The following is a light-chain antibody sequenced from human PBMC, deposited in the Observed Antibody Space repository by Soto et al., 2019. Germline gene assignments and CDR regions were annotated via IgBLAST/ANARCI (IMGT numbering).Light chain of an antibody. V-gene: IGKV2-28*01. J-gene: IGKJ1*01. Sequence: EIVVTQSPLSLSDTPREAASSSRMSSARLLHKNGYNYVDWYMQKPGQSPQLLIYLGSNRASGVPDRFSGSGSDTYFTLEISRVEADDVGVYYCTQPLENFRTFGQGTKVDIK. CDR1: ARLLHKNGYNY. CDR3: TQPLENFRT. CDR2: LGS.